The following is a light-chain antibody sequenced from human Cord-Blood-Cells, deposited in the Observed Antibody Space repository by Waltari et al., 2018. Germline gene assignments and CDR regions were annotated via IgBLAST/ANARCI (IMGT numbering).Light chain of an antibody. J-gene: IGKJ4*01. V-gene: IGKV3-20*01. Sequence: EIVLTQSPGTLSLSPGERATLSCRASQSVSSSYLAWYQQKPGQAPRLLIYGASSRATGIPDRFSGSGSGTDFTLTNSRLEPEDFAVYYCQQYGSSPRRLTFGGGTKVEIK. CDR3: QQYGSSPRRLT. CDR1: QSVSSSY. CDR2: GAS.